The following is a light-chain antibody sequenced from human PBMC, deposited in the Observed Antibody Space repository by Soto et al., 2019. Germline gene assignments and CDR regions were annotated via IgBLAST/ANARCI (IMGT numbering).Light chain of an antibody. V-gene: IGLV1-44*01. Sequence: QSVLTQPPSASGTPGQRVTISCSGSSSNIGSKTVNWYQQLPGTAPKLLIYSDYQRPSGVPDRFSGSRSGTSASLAISGLQSEDEADYYCAAWDDSLNGPVFGGGTQLTVL. CDR1: SSNIGSKT. J-gene: IGLJ2*01. CDR2: SDY. CDR3: AAWDDSLNGPV.